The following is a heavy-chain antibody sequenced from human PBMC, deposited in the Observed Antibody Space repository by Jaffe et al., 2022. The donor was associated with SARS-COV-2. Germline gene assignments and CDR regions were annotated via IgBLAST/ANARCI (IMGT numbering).Heavy chain of an antibody. Sequence: QVTLRESGPALVKPTQTLTLTCTFSGFSLSTSGMCVSWIRQPPGKALEWLALIDWDDDKFYSTSLKTRLTISKDTSKNQVVLTMTNMDPVDTATYYCARSQGAYYYMDVWGKGATVTVSS. V-gene: IGHV2-70*01. CDR1: GFSLSTSGMC. CDR2: IDWDDDK. J-gene: IGHJ6*03. CDR3: ARSQGAYYYMDV.